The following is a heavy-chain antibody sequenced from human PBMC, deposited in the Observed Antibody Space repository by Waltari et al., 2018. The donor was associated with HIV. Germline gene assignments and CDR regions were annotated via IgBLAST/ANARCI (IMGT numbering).Heavy chain of an antibody. Sequence: EVQLVESGGGLVQPGGSLRLSCSASGFTFSSYAMHWVRPAPGKGLEYVSAISNNGHSTYYADSMKGRFTISRDNSKNTLNLQMSSLRAEDTAVYYCVKEGGYCSGGRCYYYGMDVWGQGTTVTVSS. J-gene: IGHJ6*02. V-gene: IGHV3-64D*06. CDR2: ISNNGHST. CDR3: VKEGGYCSGGRCYYYGMDV. CDR1: GFTFSSYA. D-gene: IGHD2-15*01.